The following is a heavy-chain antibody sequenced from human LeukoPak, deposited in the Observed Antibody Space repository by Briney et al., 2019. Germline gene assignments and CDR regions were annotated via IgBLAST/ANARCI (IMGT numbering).Heavy chain of an antibody. V-gene: IGHV4-59*08. J-gene: IGHJ4*02. CDR3: ARHPPRPVRGFDF. D-gene: IGHD4-11*01. CDR1: GGSISGYY. CDR2: IYNSGTT. Sequence: KPSETLSLICTVSGGSISGYYWSWIRQPPGKGLEWIGYIYNSGTTNYNPSLKSRLTISVDTFKNQFSLKLSSVTAADTAVYYCARHPPRPVRGFDFWGQGTLVTVSS.